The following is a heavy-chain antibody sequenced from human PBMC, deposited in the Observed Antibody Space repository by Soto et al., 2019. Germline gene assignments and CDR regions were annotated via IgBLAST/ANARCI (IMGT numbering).Heavy chain of an antibody. D-gene: IGHD3-16*01. Sequence: ETLSLTCTVAGGCISSSSHYWGWMRQPPGKGLEWIGSIYNSGITYYNPSLTSRVTISVDPSKTQFSLKLTSVTAADTAVYYCSSPTLCDYEYGFDIWGQGTLVTVSS. V-gene: IGHV4-39*01. CDR2: IYNSGIT. CDR1: GGCISSSSHY. CDR3: SSPTLCDYEYGFDI. J-gene: IGHJ3*02.